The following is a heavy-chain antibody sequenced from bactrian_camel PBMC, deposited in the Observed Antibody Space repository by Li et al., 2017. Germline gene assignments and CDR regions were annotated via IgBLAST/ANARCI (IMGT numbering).Heavy chain of an antibody. V-gene: IGHV3S63*01. Sequence: HVQLVESGGGSVQAGGSLRLSCVVSGYTYCRFCMAWFRQAPGKEREAVASIWTGDDIPAYADGLKGRFTILQDNTKTTVYLQINSLKTEDTGVYYCATQAEYNEYADLGYWGQGTQV. CDR1: GYTYCRFC. CDR2: IWTGDDIP. CDR3: ATQAEYNEYADLGY. J-gene: IGHJ6*01. D-gene: IGHD3*01.